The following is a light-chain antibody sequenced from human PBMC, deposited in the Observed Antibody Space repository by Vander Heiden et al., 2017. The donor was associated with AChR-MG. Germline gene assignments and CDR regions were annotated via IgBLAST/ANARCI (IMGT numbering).Light chain of an antibody. CDR1: PSNIGTFTA. J-gene: IGLJ2*01. CDR3: QSYDSSLGVVV. Sequence: QSVLTQPPSVSVAPGQRATISCTGSPSNIGTFTAAHWYQQLPGSAPNLLIYGDKSRPSVIPDRFSGSKSGSSASLAITGLQPEDEADYFCQSYDSSLGVVVFGGGTKVTVL. V-gene: IGLV1-40*01. CDR2: GDK.